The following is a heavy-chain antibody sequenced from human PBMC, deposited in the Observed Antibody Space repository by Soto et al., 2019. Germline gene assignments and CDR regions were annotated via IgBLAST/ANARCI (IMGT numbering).Heavy chain of an antibody. V-gene: IGHV1-18*01. CDR3: ARSPSRVLIYSSHYPNLFDP. CDR2: ISPYNGNT. D-gene: IGHD6-13*01. J-gene: IGHJ5*01. CDR1: GYIFTNYV. Sequence: ASVKVSCKASGYIFTNYVISWVRQAPGQRLEWMGRISPYNGNTNYAQRLQGRVTMTTDTSTSTAYMELRSLRSDDTAVYYCARSPSRVLIYSSHYPNLFDPWGQGTVVTVSS.